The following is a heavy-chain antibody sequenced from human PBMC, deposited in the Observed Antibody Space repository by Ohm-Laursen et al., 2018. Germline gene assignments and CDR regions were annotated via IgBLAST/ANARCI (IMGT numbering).Heavy chain of an antibody. Sequence: RSLRLSCAASGFTFHDYAMHWVRQAPGKGLEWVSGISWNSGSIDYADSVKGRFTISRDNAKNSLYLQMDSLGTEDTALYYCTKVSKQDLIGVDYGMDVWGQGTTVTVSS. CDR1: GFTFHDYA. CDR2: ISWNSGSI. V-gene: IGHV3-9*01. CDR3: TKVSKQDLIGVDYGMDV. D-gene: IGHD3-22*01. J-gene: IGHJ6*02.